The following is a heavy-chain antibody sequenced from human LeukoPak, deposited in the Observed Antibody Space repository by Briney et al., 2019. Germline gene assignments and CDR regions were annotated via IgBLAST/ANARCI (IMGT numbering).Heavy chain of an antibody. CDR1: GGTFSIYA. CDR3: ASSVGQQGLLWYYGMDV. CDR2: IIPIFGTA. J-gene: IGHJ6*02. V-gene: IGHV1-69*01. D-gene: IGHD4-23*01. Sequence: ASVKVSCKASGGTFSIYAISWVRQAPGQGLEWMGGIIPIFGTANYAQKFQGRVTITADEPTSTAYMELSSLRSEDTAVYYCASSVGQQGLLWYYGMDVWGQGTTVTVSS.